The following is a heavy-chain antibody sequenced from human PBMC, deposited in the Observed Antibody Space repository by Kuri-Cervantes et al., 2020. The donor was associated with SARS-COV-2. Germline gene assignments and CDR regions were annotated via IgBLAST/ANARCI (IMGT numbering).Heavy chain of an antibody. Sequence: SETLSLTCTVSGASITHHYWSWMRQPPGKGLEWIGYVHNSGSTSFSPSLRSRVTMSIDTSMSQFSLKLYSVTAADTAIYYCAGASLGLVGACDYWGHGTLVTVSS. D-gene: IGHD3/OR15-3a*01. CDR3: AGASLGLVGACDY. V-gene: IGHV4-59*11. J-gene: IGHJ4*01. CDR2: VHNSGST. CDR1: GASITHHY.